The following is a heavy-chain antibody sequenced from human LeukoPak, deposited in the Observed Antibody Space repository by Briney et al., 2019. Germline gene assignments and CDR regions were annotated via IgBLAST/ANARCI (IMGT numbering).Heavy chain of an antibody. CDR3: ARAGRTLLTSWYFDL. CDR2: INPNSGGT. Sequence: ASVKVSCKASGYNFIDYYMNWVRQAPGQGLEWMGWINPNSGGTNYAQMFQGRVTMTRDTSTSTAYMELNRLTSDDTAVYHWARAGRTLLTSWYFDLWGRGTVVTVSS. D-gene: IGHD3-16*01. CDR1: GYNFIDYY. J-gene: IGHJ2*01. V-gene: IGHV1-2*02.